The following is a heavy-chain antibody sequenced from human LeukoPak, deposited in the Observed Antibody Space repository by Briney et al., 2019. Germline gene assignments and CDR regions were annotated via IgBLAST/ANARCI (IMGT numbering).Heavy chain of an antibody. J-gene: IGHJ3*02. Sequence: PSETLSLTCTVSGGSISSYYWSWIRQPPGKGLEWIGYIYYSGSTNYNPSLKSRVTISVDTSKNQFSLKLSSVTAADTAVYYCARHGYYDIGGVFDIWGQGTMVTLSS. CDR3: ARHGYYDIGGVFDI. CDR2: IYYSGST. CDR1: GGSISSYY. D-gene: IGHD3-22*01. V-gene: IGHV4-59*01.